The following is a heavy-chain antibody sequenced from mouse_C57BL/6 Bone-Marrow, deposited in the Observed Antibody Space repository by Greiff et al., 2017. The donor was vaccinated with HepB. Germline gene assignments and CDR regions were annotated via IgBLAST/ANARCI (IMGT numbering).Heavy chain of an antibody. V-gene: IGHV1-5*01. CDR2: IYPGNSDT. J-gene: IGHJ3*01. CDR3: TRAIYDYDVGFAY. Sequence: VQLQQSGTVLARPGASVKMSCKTSGYTFTSYWMHWVKQRPGQGLEWIGAIYPGNSDTSYNQKFKGKAKLTAVTSASTAYMELSSLTNEDSAVYYCTRAIYDYDVGFAYWGQGTLVTVSA. D-gene: IGHD2-4*01. CDR1: GYTFTSYW.